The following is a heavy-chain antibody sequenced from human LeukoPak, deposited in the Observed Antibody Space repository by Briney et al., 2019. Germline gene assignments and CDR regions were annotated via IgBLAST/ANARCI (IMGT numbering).Heavy chain of an antibody. CDR1: GYTFRSHG. CDR3: ARDRGYSD. J-gene: IGHJ4*02. V-gene: IGHV1-69*04. CDR2: IIPILGIA. D-gene: IGHD2-15*01. Sequence: ASVKVSCEASGYTFRSHGISWVRQAPGQGLEWMGRIIPILGIANYAQKFQGRVTITADKSTSTAYMELSSLRSEDTAVYYCARDRGYSDWGQGTLVTVSS.